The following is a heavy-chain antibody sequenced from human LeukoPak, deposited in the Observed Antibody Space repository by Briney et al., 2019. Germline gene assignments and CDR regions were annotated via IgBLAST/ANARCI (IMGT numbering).Heavy chain of an antibody. CDR2: IYYSGST. CDR3: ARWRDGYNLYYFDY. CDR1: GGSISSGDYY. J-gene: IGHJ4*02. Sequence: SETLSLTCTVSGGSISSGDYYWSWIRQPPGKGLEWIGYIYYSGSTYYNPSLKSRVTISVDTSKNQFSLKLSSVTAADTAVYCCARWRDGYNLYYFDYWGQGTLVTASS. V-gene: IGHV4-30-4*01. D-gene: IGHD5-24*01.